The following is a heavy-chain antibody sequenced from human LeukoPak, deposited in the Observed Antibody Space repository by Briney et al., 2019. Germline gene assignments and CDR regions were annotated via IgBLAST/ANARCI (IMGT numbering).Heavy chain of an antibody. J-gene: IGHJ4*02. V-gene: IGHV3-64D*09. D-gene: IGHD5-12*01. CDR2: ITSNGGRT. CDR1: GFIFSSYD. CDR3: VNDGYSGYDLYD. Sequence: GGSLRLSCSASGFIFSSYDMHWDRQAPGKGLEYVSGITSNGGRTYYADSVKGRFTVYRDNSKNTLDLQMSSLRAEDTAVYYCVNDGYSGYDLYDWGQGTLVTVSS.